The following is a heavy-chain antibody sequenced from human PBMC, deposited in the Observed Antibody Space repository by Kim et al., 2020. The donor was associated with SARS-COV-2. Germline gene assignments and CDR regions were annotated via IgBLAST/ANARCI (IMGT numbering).Heavy chain of an antibody. J-gene: IGHJ4*02. Sequence: GGSLRLSCAASGFSLTDYSMNWVRQAPGRGLESISFISIASTSIYYADSVKGRFTVSRDNAKNSLYLQMNSLRDEDTAVYYCTRGVELATIWGYWGPGTLVTVSS. CDR1: GFSLTDYS. D-gene: IGHD3-16*01. CDR3: TRGVELATIWGY. CDR2: ISIASTSI. V-gene: IGHV3-48*02.